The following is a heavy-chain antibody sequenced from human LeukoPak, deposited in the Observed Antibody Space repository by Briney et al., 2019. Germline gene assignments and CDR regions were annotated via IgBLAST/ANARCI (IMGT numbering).Heavy chain of an antibody. D-gene: IGHD3-16*01. J-gene: IGHJ4*02. CDR1: GGTFSSYA. CDR2: IIPIFGTA. CDR3: ARVLVPAGGGVVDY. V-gene: IGHV1-69*05. Sequence: SVKVSCKASGGTFSSYAISWVRQAPGQGLEWMGGIIPIFGTANYAQKFQGRVTITTDESTSIAYMELSSLRSEDTAVYYCARVLVPAGGGVVDYWGQGTLVTVSS.